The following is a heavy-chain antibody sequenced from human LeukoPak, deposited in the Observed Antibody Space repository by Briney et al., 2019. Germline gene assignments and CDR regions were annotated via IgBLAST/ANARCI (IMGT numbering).Heavy chain of an antibody. Sequence: GRSLRFSCAASGFTFSSYGMHWVRQAPGKGLEWVAFITYDGTNTYYADSVKGRFTISRDNSKNTLYLQMNSLRPEDTAVYYCAKDREFRGIVVVVAAMTHWGQGTLVTVSS. J-gene: IGHJ4*02. CDR3: AKDREFRGIVVVVAAMTH. V-gene: IGHV3-30*18. D-gene: IGHD2-15*01. CDR2: ITYDGTNT. CDR1: GFTFSSYG.